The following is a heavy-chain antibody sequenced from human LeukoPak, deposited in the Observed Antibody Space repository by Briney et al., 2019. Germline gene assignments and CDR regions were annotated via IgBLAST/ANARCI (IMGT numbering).Heavy chain of an antibody. J-gene: IGHJ4*02. CDR2: IYHSGST. V-gene: IGHV4-30-2*01. Sequence: PSETLSLTCTVSGGSISSGGYYWSWIRQPPGKGLEWIGYIYHSGSTYYNPSLKSRVTISVDRSKNQFSLKLSSVTAADTAVYYCARNYGGNSRALDYWGQGTLVTVSS. D-gene: IGHD4-23*01. CDR3: ARNYGGNSRALDY. CDR1: GGSISSGGYY.